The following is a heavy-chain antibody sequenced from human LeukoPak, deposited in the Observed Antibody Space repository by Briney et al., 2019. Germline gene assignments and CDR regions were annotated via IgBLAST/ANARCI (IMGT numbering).Heavy chain of an antibody. CDR1: GFTFSSYA. CDR3: AKRQGASGRIGYFDY. CDR2: INNSGGST. Sequence: PGGSLRLSCAASGFTFSSYAMSWVRQAPGKGLEWVSPINNSGGSTYYTDSVKGRFTISRDNSKNTLYLQMNSLRAEDTAVYYCAKRQGASGRIGYFDYWGQGTLVTVSS. J-gene: IGHJ4*02. V-gene: IGHV3-23*01. D-gene: IGHD2-15*01.